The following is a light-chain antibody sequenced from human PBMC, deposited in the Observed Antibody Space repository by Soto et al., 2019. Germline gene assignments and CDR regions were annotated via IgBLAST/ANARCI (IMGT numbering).Light chain of an antibody. CDR1: SSNLGINF. CDR3: ATWDGSLSVGV. CDR2: ENN. Sequence: QSVLTQPXSVSAAPEQKVTISCSGGSSNLGINFVSWYQQFPGGVPKLLIYENNKRPSGIPDRFSGAKSGTSATLDITGLQAGDEADYYCATWDGSLSVGVFGGGTKVTVL. V-gene: IGLV1-51*02. J-gene: IGLJ1*01.